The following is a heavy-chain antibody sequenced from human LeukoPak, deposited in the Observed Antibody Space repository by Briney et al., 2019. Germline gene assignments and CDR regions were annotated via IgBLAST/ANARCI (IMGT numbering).Heavy chain of an antibody. D-gene: IGHD2-21*02. CDR3: VTDRARLFWYFDL. V-gene: IGHV1-24*01. J-gene: IGHJ2*01. Sequence: ASVRVSCKVSGSTLSDLSIHWVRQAPGKGLEYVGGSDPEDGETFHAQNFQGGVTMIEDTSIDTAYMELSSLRSEDTAVYYCVTDRARLFWYFDLWGRGTLVTVSS. CDR2: SDPEDGET. CDR1: GSTLSDLS.